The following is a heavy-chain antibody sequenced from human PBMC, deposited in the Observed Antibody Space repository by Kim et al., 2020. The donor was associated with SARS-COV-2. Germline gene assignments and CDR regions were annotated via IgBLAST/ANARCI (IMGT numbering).Heavy chain of an antibody. Sequence: SVKGRFTISRDNAKNSLYLQMNSLRAEDTAVYYCAREPYVWGSYRSFDYWGQGTLVTVSS. J-gene: IGHJ4*02. D-gene: IGHD3-16*02. V-gene: IGHV3-48*03. CDR3: AREPYVWGSYRSFDY.